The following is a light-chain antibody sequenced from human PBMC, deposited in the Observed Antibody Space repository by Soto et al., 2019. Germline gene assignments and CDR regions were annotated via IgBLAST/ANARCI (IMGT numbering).Light chain of an antibody. Sequence: DIQMTQSPSTLSASVGDRVNITCRASESISGWLAWFQQKPGQAPKVLIYKASTLQRGGPSRFSGSGSGTEITPTISSLQPDDFATYYCQQYVSYPLSFGGGTKVEIK. CDR3: QQYVSYPLS. V-gene: IGKV1-5*03. CDR2: KAS. CDR1: ESISGW. J-gene: IGKJ4*01.